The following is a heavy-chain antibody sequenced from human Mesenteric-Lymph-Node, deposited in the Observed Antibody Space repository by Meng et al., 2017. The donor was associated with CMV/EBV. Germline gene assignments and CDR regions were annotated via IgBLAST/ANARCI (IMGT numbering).Heavy chain of an antibody. D-gene: IGHD2-15*01. V-gene: IGHV4-59*01. CDR1: GGSFNNYF. CDR2: IYYTGST. CDR3: ARERVITASARWFDP. J-gene: IGHJ5*02. Sequence: SETLSLTCTVSGGSFNNYFWSWIRQPPGKGLEWIGYIYYTGSTNYNPSLKSRITISVDTSKNQFSLKLNSVTAADTAVYYCARERVITASARWFDPWGQGALVTVSS.